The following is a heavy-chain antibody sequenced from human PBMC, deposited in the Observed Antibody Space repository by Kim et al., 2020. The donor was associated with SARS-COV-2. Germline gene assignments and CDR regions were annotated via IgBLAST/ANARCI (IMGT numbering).Heavy chain of an antibody. J-gene: IGHJ6*02. V-gene: IGHV3-74*01. Sequence: GGSLRLSCAASGFTFSSYWMHWVRQAPGKGLVWVSRINSDGSSTSYADSVKGRFTISRDNAKNTLYLQMNSLRAEDTAVYYCARAGDSSSYPSSFYYYYGMDVWGQGTTVTVSS. D-gene: IGHD3-22*01. CDR1: GFTFSSYW. CDR3: ARAGDSSSYPSSFYYYYGMDV. CDR2: INSDGSST.